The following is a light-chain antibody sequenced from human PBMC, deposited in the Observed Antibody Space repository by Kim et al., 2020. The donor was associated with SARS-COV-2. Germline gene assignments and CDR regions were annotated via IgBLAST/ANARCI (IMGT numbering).Light chain of an antibody. CDR1: KLGDKY. Sequence: SVSPGQTASITCTGDKLGDKYACWYQQKPGQSPVLVIYQGSKRPSVIPELFSGSNTGNTATLTISGTQAMDEADYYCQAWDSSTVVFGGGTQLTVL. J-gene: IGLJ2*01. CDR3: QAWDSSTVV. CDR2: QGS. V-gene: IGLV3-1*01.